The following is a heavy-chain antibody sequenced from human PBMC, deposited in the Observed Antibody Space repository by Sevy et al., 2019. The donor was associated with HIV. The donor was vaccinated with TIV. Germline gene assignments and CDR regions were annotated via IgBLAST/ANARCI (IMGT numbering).Heavy chain of an antibody. D-gene: IGHD5-18*01. CDR3: ARAEWIQLWLEGGNWFDP. V-gene: IGHV4-30-4*01. CDR1: GGSISSGDYY. CDR2: IYYSGST. Sequence: SETLSLTCTVSGGSISSGDYYWSWIRQPPGKGLEWIGYIYYSGSTYYNPSLKSRVTLSVDTSKNQFSLKLSSVTAAETAVYYCARAEWIQLWLEGGNWFDPWGQRTLATVSP. J-gene: IGHJ5*02.